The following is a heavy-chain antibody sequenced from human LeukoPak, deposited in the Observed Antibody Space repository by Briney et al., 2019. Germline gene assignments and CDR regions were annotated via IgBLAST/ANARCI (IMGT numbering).Heavy chain of an antibody. D-gene: IGHD1-26*01. CDR3: ARGTSVIYSGSYYNFDY. CDR1: GYTFTGYY. Sequence: AASVKVSCKASGYTFTGYYMHWVRQAPGQGLEWMGWINPNSGGTNYAQKFQGRVTMTRDTSISTAYMELSRLRSDDTAVYYCARGTSVIYSGSYYNFDYWGQGTLVTVSS. J-gene: IGHJ4*02. V-gene: IGHV1-2*02. CDR2: INPNSGGT.